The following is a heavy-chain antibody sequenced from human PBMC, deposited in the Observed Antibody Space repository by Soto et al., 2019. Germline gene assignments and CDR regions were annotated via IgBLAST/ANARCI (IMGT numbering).Heavy chain of an antibody. J-gene: IGHJ6*02. D-gene: IGHD3-10*01. V-gene: IGHV1-69*13. CDR2: IIPIFGTA. CDR3: ARGDYYYYGMDV. Sequence: GASVKVSCKASGVTFSSYAISWVRQAPGQGLEWMGGIIPIFGTANYAQKFQGRVTITADESTSTAYMELSSLRSEDTAVYYCARGDYYYYGMDVWGQGTTVTVSS. CDR1: GVTFSSYA.